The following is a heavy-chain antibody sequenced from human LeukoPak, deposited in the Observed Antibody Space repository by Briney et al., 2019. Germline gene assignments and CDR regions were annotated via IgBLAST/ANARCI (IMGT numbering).Heavy chain of an antibody. CDR2: IYYSGST. Sequence: SETLSLTCTVSGGSISSSSYYWGWVRQPPGKGLGWIVSIYYSGSTYYNPSLNSRVTISVDTSKNQFSLKLSSVTAADTAVYYCARFLPHIVVVPAASDFDYWGQGTLVTVSS. CDR1: GGSISSSSYY. CDR3: ARFLPHIVVVPAASDFDY. V-gene: IGHV4-39*01. J-gene: IGHJ4*02. D-gene: IGHD2-2*01.